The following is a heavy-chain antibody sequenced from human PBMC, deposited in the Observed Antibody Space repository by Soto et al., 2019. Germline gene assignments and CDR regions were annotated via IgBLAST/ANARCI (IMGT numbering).Heavy chain of an antibody. CDR3: LVVVAATEGLDSYYFDY. CDR1: GGSFSGYY. CDR2: INHSGST. J-gene: IGHJ4*02. Sequence: PSETLSLTCAVYGGSFSGYYWSWIRQPPGKGLEWIGEINHSGSTNYNPSLKSRVTISVDTSKNQFSLKLSSVTAADTAVYYCLVVVAATEGLDSYYFDYWGQGTLVTVPQ. D-gene: IGHD2-15*01. V-gene: IGHV4-34*01.